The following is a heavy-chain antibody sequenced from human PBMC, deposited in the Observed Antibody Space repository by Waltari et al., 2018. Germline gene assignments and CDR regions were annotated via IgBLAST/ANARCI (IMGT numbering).Heavy chain of an antibody. CDR2: ISSSSSYI. V-gene: IGHV3-21*01. D-gene: IGHD3-16*01. CDR3: ARDSEGGYYGMDV. Sequence: LEWVSSISSSSSYIYYADSVKGRFTISRDNAKNSLYLQMNSLRAEDTAVYYCARDSEGGYYGMDVWGQGTTVTVSS. J-gene: IGHJ6*02.